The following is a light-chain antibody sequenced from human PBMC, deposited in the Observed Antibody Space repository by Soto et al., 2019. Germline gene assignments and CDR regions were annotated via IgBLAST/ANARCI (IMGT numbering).Light chain of an antibody. CDR2: SSN. Sequence: QSVLTQPPSASGTPGQSVTISCSGNSSNIGNNPVNWYQQLPGTAPKLLIYSSNQRPSGVPYRISGSKSGASASLAITGLQSDDEADYYCCSYTSISTSAVFGGGTQLTVL. CDR3: CSYTSISTSAV. V-gene: IGLV1-44*01. J-gene: IGLJ2*01. CDR1: SSNIGNNP.